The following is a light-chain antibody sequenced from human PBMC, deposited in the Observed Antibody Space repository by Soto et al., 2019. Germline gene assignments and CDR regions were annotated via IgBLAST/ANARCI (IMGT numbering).Light chain of an antibody. Sequence: QSALTQPASVSGSPGQSITISCTGTSSDVGYYNYVSWYQQHPGKAPKLKIYDVSNRRSGVSNRFSGSSSGNTASLTISGLQDEDEADYYCSSYTSSSSVVFGGGTKVTVL. CDR1: SSDVGYYNY. J-gene: IGLJ2*01. CDR3: SSYTSSSSVV. CDR2: DVS. V-gene: IGLV2-14*01.